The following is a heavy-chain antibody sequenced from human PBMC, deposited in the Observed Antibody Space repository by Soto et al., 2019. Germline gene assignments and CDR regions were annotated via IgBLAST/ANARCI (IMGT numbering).Heavy chain of an antibody. CDR1: GFRISFYW. D-gene: IGHD2-2*01. J-gene: IGHJ6*02. V-gene: IGHV3-7*01. CDR2: IDQRGSQT. Sequence: LRLSCGASGFRISFYWMSWVRQAPGKGLEWVANIDQRGSQTYYVDSVKGRFTISRDNSKNSVFLQMNRLRVDDSSVYYCVRDQVPDARLDPRQRYGMDVWGQGTTVTVSS. CDR3: VRDQVPDARLDPRQRYGMDV.